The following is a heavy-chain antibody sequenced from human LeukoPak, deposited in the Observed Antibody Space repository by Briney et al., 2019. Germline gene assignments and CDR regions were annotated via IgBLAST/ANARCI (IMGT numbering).Heavy chain of an antibody. D-gene: IGHD3-10*01. CDR3: AREGYYGSGSPPSLYFDY. Sequence: GGSLGLSCAASGFTFRNYVIHWVRQAPGKGLEWVAVTSSDLNVKLYADSVKGLSTISRDNSRSTLYLQMNSLRPEDTAIYYCAREGYYGSGSPPSLYFDYWGQGTLVTVSS. CDR1: GFTFRNYV. J-gene: IGHJ4*02. CDR2: TSSDLNVK. V-gene: IGHV3-30-3*01.